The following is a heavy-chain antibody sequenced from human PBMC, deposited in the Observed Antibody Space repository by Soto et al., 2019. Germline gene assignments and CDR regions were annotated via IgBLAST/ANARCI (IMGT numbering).Heavy chain of an antibody. Sequence: LSLTCAVYGGSFSGYYWSWIRQPPGKGLEWIGEINHSGSTNYNPSLKSRVTISVDTSKNQFSLKLSPVTAADTAVYYCARNGSYYDFWSGYYFGGGMDVWGQGTTVTVSS. D-gene: IGHD3-3*01. CDR3: ARNGSYYDFWSGYYFGGGMDV. CDR1: GGSFSGYY. J-gene: IGHJ6*02. CDR2: INHSGST. V-gene: IGHV4-34*01.